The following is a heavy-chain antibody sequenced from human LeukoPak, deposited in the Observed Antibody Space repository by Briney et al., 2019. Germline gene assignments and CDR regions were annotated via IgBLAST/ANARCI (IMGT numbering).Heavy chain of an antibody. Sequence: GGSLRPSCAASGFTFSSYSMSWVRRAPGKGLEWVSVIRGDASSTYYADSMQGRFTISRDNSKNTLYLQMNSLRVEDTALCYCAAHRYSGIYPYYFDYWGQGALVTVSS. CDR1: GFTFSSYS. V-gene: IGHV3-23*01. CDR2: IRGDASST. J-gene: IGHJ4*02. D-gene: IGHD1-26*01. CDR3: AAHRYSGIYPYYFDY.